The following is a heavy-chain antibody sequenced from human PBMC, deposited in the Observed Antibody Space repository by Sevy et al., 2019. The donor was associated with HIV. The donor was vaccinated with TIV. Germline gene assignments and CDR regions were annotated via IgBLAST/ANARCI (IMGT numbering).Heavy chain of an antibody. D-gene: IGHD2-8*01. CDR1: GFAFHEYS. CDR3: AREGCSRPHDY. Sequence: GGYLRLSCAASGFAFHEYSMSWIRQAPGKGLERVATLSFGCGKIKYADSVKGRFTISRDNSKNSFYLQMDNLRVEDTALYYCAREGCSRPHDYWGQGTRVSVSS. J-gene: IGHJ4*02. V-gene: IGHV3-23*01. CDR2: LSFGCGKI.